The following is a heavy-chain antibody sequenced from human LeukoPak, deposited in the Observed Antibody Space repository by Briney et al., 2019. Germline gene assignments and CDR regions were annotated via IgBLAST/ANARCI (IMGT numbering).Heavy chain of an antibody. CDR3: ARGMVQDAEDIVVVPAAIPTSSYYYYGMDV. D-gene: IGHD2-2*02. V-gene: IGHV4-39*07. CDR1: GGSISSSSYY. CDR2: IYYSGST. J-gene: IGHJ6*02. Sequence: PSETLSLTCTVSGGSISSSSYYWGWIRQPPGKGLEWIGSIYYSGSTYYNPSLKSRVTISVDTSKNQFSLKLSSVTAADTAVYYCARGMVQDAEDIVVVPAAIPTSSYYYYGMDVWGQGTTVTVSS.